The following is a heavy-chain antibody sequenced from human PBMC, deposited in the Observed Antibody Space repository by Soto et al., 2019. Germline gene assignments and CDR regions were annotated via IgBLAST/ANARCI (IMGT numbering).Heavy chain of an antibody. V-gene: IGHV4-30-4*01. CDR2: IYYSGST. CDR1: GDSISSDDYY. Sequence: QVQLQESGPGLVKPSQTLSLTCTVSGDSISSDDYYWSWIRQPPGKGLEWIGYIYYSGSTYYNPSLKSRVAISVDTSKNQVSLKLSSVTAADTAVYYCARVTGTGYRTFDYWGQGTLVTVSS. J-gene: IGHJ4*02. CDR3: ARVTGTGYRTFDY. D-gene: IGHD5-12*01.